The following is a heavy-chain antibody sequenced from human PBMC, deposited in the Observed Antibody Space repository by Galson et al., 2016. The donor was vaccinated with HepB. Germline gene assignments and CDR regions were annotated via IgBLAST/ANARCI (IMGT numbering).Heavy chain of an antibody. CDR1: GGPISSYY. J-gene: IGHJ4*02. D-gene: IGHD3-22*01. CDR2: IYYSGST. Sequence: LSLTCTVSGGPISSYYWSWIRQPPGKGLEWIGYIYYSGSTNYNPSLKSRVTISVDTSKNQFSLNLRSVTAADTAVYYCARHYYDSSGYYQYFDYWGQGTLVTVSS. V-gene: IGHV4-59*01. CDR3: ARHYYDSSGYYQYFDY.